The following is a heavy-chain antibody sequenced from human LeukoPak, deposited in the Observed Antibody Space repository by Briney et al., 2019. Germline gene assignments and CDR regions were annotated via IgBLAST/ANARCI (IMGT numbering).Heavy chain of an antibody. CDR1: GYTFTGYY. D-gene: IGHD6-13*01. J-gene: IGHJ4*02. V-gene: IGHV1-18*04. Sequence: ASVKVSCKASGYTFTGYYMHWVRQAPGQGLEWMGWISAYNGNTNYAQKFQGRVTMTTDTSTSTAYMELRSLRSDDTAVYYCARDPNRYAAAHPFEYWGQGTLVTVSS. CDR3: ARDPNRYAAAHPFEY. CDR2: ISAYNGNT.